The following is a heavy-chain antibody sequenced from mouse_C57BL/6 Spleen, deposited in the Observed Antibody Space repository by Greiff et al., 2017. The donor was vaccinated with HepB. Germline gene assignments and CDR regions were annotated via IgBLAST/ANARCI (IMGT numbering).Heavy chain of an antibody. D-gene: IGHD2-4*01. V-gene: IGHV5-12*01. Sequence: DVQLVESGGGLVQPGGSLKLSCAASGFTFSDYYMYWVRQTPEKRLEWVAYISNGGGSTYYPDTVKGRFTISRDNAKNTLYLQMSRLKSEDTAMYYCARQYYYDVGDDWYFDVWGTGTTVTVSS. CDR2: ISNGGGST. J-gene: IGHJ1*03. CDR3: ARQYYYDVGDDWYFDV. CDR1: GFTFSDYY.